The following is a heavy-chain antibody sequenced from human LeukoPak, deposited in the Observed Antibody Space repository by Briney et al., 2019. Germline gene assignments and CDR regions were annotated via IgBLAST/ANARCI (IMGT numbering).Heavy chain of an antibody. J-gene: IGHJ4*02. CDR2: THSYDDK. CDR1: GGALSTSGVG. V-gene: IGHV2-5*01. Sequence: SPTLLHPTSTLTLTSTFSGGALSTSGVGVGWSRQPPAKALGSLTPTHSYDDKRYSPSLQSRLTITKDTSKTQVHPPMTNMDPVDTATYYCAHLLGNYDILTGYTGGGYFDYWGQGTLVTVSS. CDR3: AHLLGNYDILTGYTGGGYFDY. D-gene: IGHD3-9*01.